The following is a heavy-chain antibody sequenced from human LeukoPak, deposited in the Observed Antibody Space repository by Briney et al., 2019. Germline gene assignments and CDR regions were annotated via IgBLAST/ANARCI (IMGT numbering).Heavy chain of an antibody. Sequence: PSQTLSLTCTVSGGSISSGGYYWSWIRQHPGKGLEWIGYIYYSGSTYYNPSLKSRVTISVDTSKNQFSLKLSSVTAADTAVYYCARDRGYGYGQRYNWFDPWGQGTLVTVSS. D-gene: IGHD5-18*01. V-gene: IGHV4-31*03. CDR2: IYYSGST. CDR1: GGSISSGGYY. CDR3: ARDRGYGYGQRYNWFDP. J-gene: IGHJ5*02.